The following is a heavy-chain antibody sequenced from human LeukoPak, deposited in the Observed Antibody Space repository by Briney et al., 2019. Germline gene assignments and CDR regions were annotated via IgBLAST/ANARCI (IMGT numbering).Heavy chain of an antibody. J-gene: IGHJ5*02. CDR3: AREGTSGTHLNWFDP. CDR1: GGSISSYY. CDR2: IYGSGST. D-gene: IGHD1-1*01. Sequence: SETLSLTCTVSGGSISSYYWSWIRQPPGKGLEWIGHIYGSGSTNYNPSLKSRVTLSVDTSKNQFSLKLSSVTAADTAAYYCAREGTSGTHLNWFDPWGQGTLVTVSS. V-gene: IGHV4-59*01.